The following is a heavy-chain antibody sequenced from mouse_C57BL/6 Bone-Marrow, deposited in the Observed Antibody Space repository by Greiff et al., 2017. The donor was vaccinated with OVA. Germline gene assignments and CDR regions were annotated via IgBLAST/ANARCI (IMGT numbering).Heavy chain of an antibody. CDR2: ISSGSSTI. CDR3: ARGDPSYFDY. Sequence: EVKLEESGGGLVKPGGSLKLSCAASGFTFSDYGMHWVRQAPEKGLEWVAYISSGSSTIYYADTVKGRFTISRDNAKNTLFLQMTSLRSEDTAMYYCARGDPSYFDYWGQGTTLTVSS. V-gene: IGHV5-17*01. J-gene: IGHJ2*01. CDR1: GFTFSDYG.